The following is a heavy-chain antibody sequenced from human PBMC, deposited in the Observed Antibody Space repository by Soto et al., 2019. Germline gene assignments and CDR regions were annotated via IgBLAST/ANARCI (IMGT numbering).Heavy chain of an antibody. Sequence: SETLSLTCAVSGGSISSGGYSWSWIRQPPGKGLEWIGNFFVGGSTDYNPSLKSRVTISVDTSKNQFSLKLSSVTAADTAVYFCARVPAPWGQGTLVTVSS. CDR3: ARVPAP. J-gene: IGHJ5*02. D-gene: IGHD2-2*01. V-gene: IGHV4-30-2*03. CDR1: GGSISSGGYS. CDR2: FFVGGST.